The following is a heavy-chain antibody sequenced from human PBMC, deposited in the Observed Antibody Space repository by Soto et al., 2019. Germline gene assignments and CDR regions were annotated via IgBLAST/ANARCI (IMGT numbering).Heavy chain of an antibody. CDR1: GGTFSSYV. CDR3: AGGRYSSGWSYYYYYGMDV. Sequence: ASVKVSCKASGGTFSSYVISWVRQAPGQGLEWMGGIIPIFGTANYAQKFQGRVTITADKSTSTAYMELSSLRSEDTAVYYCAGGRYSSGWSYYYYYGMDVWGQGTTVTVSS. D-gene: IGHD6-19*01. V-gene: IGHV1-69*06. CDR2: IIPIFGTA. J-gene: IGHJ6*02.